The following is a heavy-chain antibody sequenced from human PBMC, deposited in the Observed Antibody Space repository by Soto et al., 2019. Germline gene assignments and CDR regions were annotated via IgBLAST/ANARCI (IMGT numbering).Heavy chain of an antibody. CDR1: GFTFDDYA. CDR3: AIILVERETDAFDI. J-gene: IGHJ3*02. D-gene: IGHD2-2*01. V-gene: IGHV3-9*01. Sequence: GGSLRLSCAASGFTFDDYAMHWVRQAPGKGLEWVSGISWNSGSIGYAESVKGRITISRDNAKNYLYLQMNSLRAEDTALYYCAIILVERETDAFDIWGQGTMVTVSS. CDR2: ISWNSGSI.